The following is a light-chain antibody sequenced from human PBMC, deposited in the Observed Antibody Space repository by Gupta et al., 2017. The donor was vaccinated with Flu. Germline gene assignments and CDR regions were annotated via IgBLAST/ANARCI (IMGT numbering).Light chain of an antibody. CDR2: DAS. V-gene: IGKV3-11*01. CDR3: QQRINWPPT. Sequence: EIVLTQSPGTLSLSPGERAALSCKASQSVFTCLSWYQHRPGQAPRLLIYDASSRATGIPARFSGSGSETDFSLTISSLEPEDFAIYYCQQRINWPPTFGQGTRVEIK. J-gene: IGKJ1*01. CDR1: QSVFTC.